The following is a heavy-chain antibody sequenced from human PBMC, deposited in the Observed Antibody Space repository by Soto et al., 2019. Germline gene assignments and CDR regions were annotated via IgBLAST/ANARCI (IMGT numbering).Heavy chain of an antibody. D-gene: IGHD2-8*02. Sequence: LSLTCTVSGASITGTSYWSWIRQPAGKGLEWIGRFSLSGTTNYNPSLRSRVTMSADVSKNQFSLRLTSVTAADTALYYCARGMTPPGAPAWYYFDSWGQGTLVTVSS. CDR2: FSLSGTT. CDR3: ARGMTPPGAPAWYYFDS. CDR1: GASITGTSY. J-gene: IGHJ4*02. V-gene: IGHV4-4*07.